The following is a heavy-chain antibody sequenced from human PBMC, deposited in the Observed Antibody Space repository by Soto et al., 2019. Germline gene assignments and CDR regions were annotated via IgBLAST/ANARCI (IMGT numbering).Heavy chain of an antibody. V-gene: IGHV1-2*02. J-gene: IGHJ4*02. D-gene: IGHD6-25*01. CDR1: GYSFTGYY. CDR2: ISPTTGGT. Sequence: ASVKVSCKASGYSFTGYYLHWVRQAPGQGLEWVGWISPTTGGTSYVQKFEGRVTMTRDTSISTVYMELSRLKSDDTAVYFCARDRADQEIAADPYFAHCGQGTLVT. CDR3: ARDRADQEIAADPYFAH.